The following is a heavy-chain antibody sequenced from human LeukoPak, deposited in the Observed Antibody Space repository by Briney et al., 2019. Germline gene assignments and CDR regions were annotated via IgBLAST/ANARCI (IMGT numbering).Heavy chain of an antibody. V-gene: IGHV1-18*01. CDR2: ISGYNGNT. CDR1: GYTFTTHG. D-gene: IGHD5-12*01. CDR3: ARVLIGYSGYDPSSYSSGWYERHWYFDL. Sequence: VASVKVSCRASGYTFTTHGISWVRQAPGQGLEWMGWISGYNGNTNYAQKFQGRVTITRDTSASTAYMELSSLRSEDTAVYYCARVLIGYSGYDPSSYSSGWYERHWYFDLWGRGTLVTVSS. J-gene: IGHJ2*01.